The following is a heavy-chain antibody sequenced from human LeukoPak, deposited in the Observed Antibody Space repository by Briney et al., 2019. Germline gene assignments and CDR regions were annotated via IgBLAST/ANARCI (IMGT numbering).Heavy chain of an antibody. Sequence: SETLSLTCAVYGGSFSGYYWSWIRQPPGKGLEWIGEINHSGSTNYSPSLKSRVTISVDTSKNQFSLKLSSVTAADTAVYYCARYDSSGYYYRNYFDYWGQGTLVTVSS. CDR2: INHSGST. V-gene: IGHV4-34*01. CDR3: ARYDSSGYYYRNYFDY. D-gene: IGHD3-22*01. J-gene: IGHJ4*02. CDR1: GGSFSGYY.